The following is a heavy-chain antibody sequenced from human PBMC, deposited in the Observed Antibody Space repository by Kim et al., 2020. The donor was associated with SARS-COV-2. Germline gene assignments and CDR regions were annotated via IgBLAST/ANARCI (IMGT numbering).Heavy chain of an antibody. Sequence: ASVKVSCKASGYTFTSYYMHWVRQAPGQGLEWMGIINPSGGSTSYAQKFQGRVTMTRDTSTSTVYMDLSSLRSEDTAVYYCARPLIPLFWSGYTKEYAFDIWGQGTMVTVSS. D-gene: IGHD3-3*01. V-gene: IGHV1-46*01. J-gene: IGHJ3*02. CDR2: INPSGGST. CDR1: GYTFTSYY. CDR3: ARPLIPLFWSGYTKEYAFDI.